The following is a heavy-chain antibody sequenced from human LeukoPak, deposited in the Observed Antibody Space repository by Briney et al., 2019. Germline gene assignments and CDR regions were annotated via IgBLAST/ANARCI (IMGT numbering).Heavy chain of an antibody. CDR1: GGSFSGYY. CDR2: INHSGST. V-gene: IGHV4-34*01. J-gene: IGHJ5*02. D-gene: IGHD6-13*01. CDR3: AREPDGSSWSLNWFDP. Sequence: SETLSLTCAVYGGSFSGYYWSWIRQPPGKGLEWIGEINHSGSTNYNPSLKSRVTISVDTSKNQFSLQLNSVTPEDTAVYYCAREPDGSSWSLNWFDPWGQGTLVTVSS.